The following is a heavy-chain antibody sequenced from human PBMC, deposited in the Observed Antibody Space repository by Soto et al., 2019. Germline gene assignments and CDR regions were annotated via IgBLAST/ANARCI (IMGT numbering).Heavy chain of an antibody. CDR2: IWYDGSNK. D-gene: IGHD2-8*01. V-gene: IGHV3-33*01. CDR3: ARDLSYAHDY. J-gene: IGHJ4*02. Sequence: QVQLVESGGGVVQPGRSLRLSCAASGFTFSSYGRHWVRQAPGKGLEWVAVIWYDGSNKYYADSVKGRFTISRDNSKNTLYLQMNSLRAEDTAVYYCARDLSYAHDYWGQGTLVTVSS. CDR1: GFTFSSYG.